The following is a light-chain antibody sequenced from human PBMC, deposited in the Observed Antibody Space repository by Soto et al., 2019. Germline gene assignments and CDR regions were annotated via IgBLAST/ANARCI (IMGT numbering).Light chain of an antibody. CDR2: DVT. CDR1: SSDVGAYKY. V-gene: IGLV2-11*01. J-gene: IGLJ1*01. CDR3: CSYARSYTWV. Sequence: QSVLTQPRSVSGSPGQSVTISCTGTSSDVGAYKYVSWYQHYPGEAPKVMIYDVTQRRSGVADRFSGTKSGNTASLTISGLPAEDEADYYCCSYARSYTWVFGSGTKGTVL.